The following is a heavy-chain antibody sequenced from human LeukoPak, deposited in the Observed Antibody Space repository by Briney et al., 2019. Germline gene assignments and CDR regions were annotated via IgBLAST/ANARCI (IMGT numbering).Heavy chain of an antibody. CDR2: ISSSSSYI. D-gene: IGHD2-2*01. Sequence: PGGSLRLSCAASGFTFSSYSMNWVRQAPGKELAWVSSISSSSSYIYYADSLKGRFTISRDNAKNSLFLQMNSLRAEDTAVYYCARERSVVPAAEPAYYYYYYYMDVWGKGTTVTVSS. J-gene: IGHJ6*03. CDR3: ARERSVVPAAEPAYYYYYYYMDV. V-gene: IGHV3-21*01. CDR1: GFTFSSYS.